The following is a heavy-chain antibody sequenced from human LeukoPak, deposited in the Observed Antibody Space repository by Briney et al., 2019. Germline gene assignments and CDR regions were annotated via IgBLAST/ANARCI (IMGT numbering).Heavy chain of an antibody. J-gene: IGHJ4*02. CDR3: ARDSDCTNGVCSLDY. Sequence: ASVKVSFKASGYTFTSYVISWVRQAPGQGLEWMGGIIPIFGTANYAQKFQGRVMITTDESTSTAYMELSSLRSEDTAVYYCARDSDCTNGVCSLDYWGQGTLVTVSS. V-gene: IGHV1-69*05. CDR1: GYTFTSYV. CDR2: IIPIFGTA. D-gene: IGHD2-8*01.